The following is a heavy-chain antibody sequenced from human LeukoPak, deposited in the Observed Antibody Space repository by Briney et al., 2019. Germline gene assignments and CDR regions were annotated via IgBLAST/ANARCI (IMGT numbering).Heavy chain of an antibody. V-gene: IGHV1-69*05. CDR1: GGTFSSYA. D-gene: IGHD2-15*01. Sequence: SVKVSCKASGGTFSSYAISWVRQAPGQGLEWMGRIIPIFGTANYAQKFQGRVTITTDESTSTAYMELSSLRSEDTAVYYCARDLANPVVAAKEFYYYYYMDVWGRGTTVTVSS. CDR2: IIPIFGTA. CDR3: ARDLANPVVAAKEFYYYYYMDV. J-gene: IGHJ6*03.